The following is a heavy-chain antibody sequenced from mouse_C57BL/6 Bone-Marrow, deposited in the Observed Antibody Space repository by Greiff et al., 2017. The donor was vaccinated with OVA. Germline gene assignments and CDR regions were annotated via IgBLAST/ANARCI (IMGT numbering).Heavy chain of an antibody. D-gene: IGHD2-4*01. V-gene: IGHV14-4*01. CDR1: GFNIKDDY. J-gene: IGHJ3*01. CDR2: IDPENGDT. Sequence: EVKLMESGAELVRPGASVKLSCTASGFNIKDDYMHWVKQRPEQGLEWIGWIDPENGDTEYASKFQGKATITADTSSNTAYRQLSSLTAEDTAVYYCTPYDYDFAYWGQGTLVTVSA. CDR3: TPYDYDFAY.